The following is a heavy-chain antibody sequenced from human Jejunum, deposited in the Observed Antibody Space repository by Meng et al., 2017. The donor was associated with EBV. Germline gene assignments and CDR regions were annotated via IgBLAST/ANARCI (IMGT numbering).Heavy chain of an antibody. V-gene: IGHV3-74*01. CDR2: INSDGSST. CDR3: TRGRFSDYPGVFDS. D-gene: IGHD4-17*01. CDR1: GFTFSSYW. J-gene: IGHJ4*02. Sequence: EVQLVESGGXXXXXGXALXLSCVASGFTFSSYWMHWVREAPGKGLVWVSRINSDGSSTRYADSVKDRFTISRDNAKNTVYLQMNNLRVEDTAVYYCTRGRFSDYPGVFDSWGQGTLGTVSS.